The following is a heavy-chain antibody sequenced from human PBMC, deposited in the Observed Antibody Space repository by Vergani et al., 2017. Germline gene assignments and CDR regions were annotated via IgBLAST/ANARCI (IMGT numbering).Heavy chain of an antibody. J-gene: IGHJ6*02. V-gene: IGHV3-30*18. CDR1: GFTFSSYG. CDR3: AKEGDYYYYYGMDV. Sequence: QVQLVESGGGLVQPGRSLRLSCAASGFTFSSYGMHWVRQAPGKGLAWVAVISYDGSNKYYADSVKGRFTISRDNSKNTLYLQMNSLRAEDTAVYYCAKEGDYYYYYGMDVWGQGTTVTVSS. CDR2: ISYDGSNK.